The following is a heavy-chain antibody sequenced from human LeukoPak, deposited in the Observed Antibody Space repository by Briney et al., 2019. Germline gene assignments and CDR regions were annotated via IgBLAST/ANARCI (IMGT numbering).Heavy chain of an antibody. CDR3: ARDRGYSYGWSGFDY. Sequence: ASVKVSCKASGYTFTGYYMHWVRQAPGQGLEWMGWINPNSGGTNYAQKFQDWVTMTRDTSISTAYMELSRLRSDDTAVYYCARDRGYSYGWSGFDYWGQGTLVTVSS. D-gene: IGHD5-18*01. V-gene: IGHV1-2*04. CDR1: GYTFTGYY. CDR2: INPNSGGT. J-gene: IGHJ4*02.